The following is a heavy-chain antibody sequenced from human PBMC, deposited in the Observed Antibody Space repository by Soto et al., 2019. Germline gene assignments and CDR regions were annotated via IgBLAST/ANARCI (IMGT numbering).Heavy chain of an antibody. CDR3: ALESLFGEVQANDY. Sequence: QLQLQESGPGLVKPSETLSLTCTVSGGSISSSSYYWGWIRQPPGKGLEWIGSIYYSGSTYYNPSLKSRVTISVDTSKNQFSLKLSSVTAADTAEYYCALESLFGEVQANDYWGQGTLVTVSS. J-gene: IGHJ4*02. CDR2: IYYSGST. V-gene: IGHV4-39*01. CDR1: GGSISSSSYY. D-gene: IGHD3-10*02.